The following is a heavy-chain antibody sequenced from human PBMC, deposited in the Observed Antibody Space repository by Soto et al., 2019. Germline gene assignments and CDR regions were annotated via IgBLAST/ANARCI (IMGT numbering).Heavy chain of an antibody. Sequence: QVQLQESGPGLVKPSETLSLTCTVSGGSISSYYWSWIRQPPGKGLEWIGYIYYSGGTNYNPSLKSRVTISVDTSKNQFSLKLSSVTAADTAVYYCAGYPSGWSFDYWGQGTLVTVSS. CDR1: GGSISSYY. J-gene: IGHJ4*02. D-gene: IGHD6-19*01. CDR3: AGYPSGWSFDY. CDR2: IYYSGGT. V-gene: IGHV4-59*01.